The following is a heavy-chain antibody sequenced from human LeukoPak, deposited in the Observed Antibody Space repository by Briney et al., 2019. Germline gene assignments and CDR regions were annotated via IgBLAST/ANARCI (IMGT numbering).Heavy chain of an antibody. CDR3: ARSPPSGAFDI. D-gene: IGHD3-10*01. V-gene: IGHV4-39*07. J-gene: IGHJ3*02. Sequence: PSETLSLTCTVSGGSISSTSYHWAWIRQPPGKGLEWIATVYYTGSAYYNPSLKSRVTISVDRSKNQFSLKLSSVTAADTAVYYCARSPPSGAFDIWGQGAMVTVSS. CDR2: VYYTGSA. CDR1: GGSISSTSYH.